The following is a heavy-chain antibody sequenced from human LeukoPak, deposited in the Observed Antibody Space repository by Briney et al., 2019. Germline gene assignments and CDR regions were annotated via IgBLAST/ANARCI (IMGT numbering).Heavy chain of an antibody. D-gene: IGHD5-18*01. CDR2: IIPIFGTA. J-gene: IGHJ6*03. Sequence: ASVKVSCKASGGTFSSYAISWVRQAPGQGLEWMGGIIPIFGTANYAQKFQGRVTITADKSTSTAYMELSSLRSEDTAVYYCARRGYSPYYYYMDVWGKGTTVTVSS. CDR3: ARRGYSPYYYYMDV. V-gene: IGHV1-69*06. CDR1: GGTFSSYA.